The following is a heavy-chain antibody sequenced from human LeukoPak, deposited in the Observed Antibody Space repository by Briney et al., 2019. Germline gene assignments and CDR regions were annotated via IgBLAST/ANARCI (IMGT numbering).Heavy chain of an antibody. CDR1: GFTFSSYS. CDR2: ISSSSSYI. Sequence: GGSLRLSCAASGFTFSSYSMNWVRQAPGKGLEWVSSISSSSSYIYYADSVKGRFTISRDNAKNSLYLQMNSLRAEDTAVYYCARGRDFTYYYDSSGYLNWFDPWGQGTLVTVSS. D-gene: IGHD3-22*01. J-gene: IGHJ5*02. V-gene: IGHV3-21*01. CDR3: ARGRDFTYYYDSSGYLNWFDP.